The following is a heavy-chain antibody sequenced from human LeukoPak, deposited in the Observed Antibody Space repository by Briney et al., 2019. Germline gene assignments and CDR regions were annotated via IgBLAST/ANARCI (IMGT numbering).Heavy chain of an antibody. Sequence: PSETLSLTCTVSGGSISSSSYYWGWIRQPPGKGLEWIGYIYQSGSTYYNPSLKSRVTISVDTSKNQFSLKLSSVTAADTAVYYCARGYGYTYGPGQYYGMDVWGQGTTVTVSS. D-gene: IGHD5-18*01. CDR3: ARGYGYTYGPGQYYGMDV. CDR2: IYQSGST. CDR1: GGSISSSSYY. V-gene: IGHV4-39*07. J-gene: IGHJ6*02.